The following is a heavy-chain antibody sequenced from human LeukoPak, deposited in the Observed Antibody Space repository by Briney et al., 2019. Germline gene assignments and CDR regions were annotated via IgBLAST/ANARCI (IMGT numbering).Heavy chain of an antibody. J-gene: IGHJ6*03. V-gene: IGHV3-33*01. Sequence: GGSLRLSCAASGFTFSSYGMHWVRQAPGKGLEWVAVIWYDGSNKYYADSVKGRFTISRDNSKNTLYLQMNSLRAEDTAVYYCAGEGRYYYDSSGYYWYYYYYYMDVWGKGTTVTVSS. CDR1: GFTFSSYG. CDR3: AGEGRYYYDSSGYYWYYYYYYMDV. D-gene: IGHD3-22*01. CDR2: IWYDGSNK.